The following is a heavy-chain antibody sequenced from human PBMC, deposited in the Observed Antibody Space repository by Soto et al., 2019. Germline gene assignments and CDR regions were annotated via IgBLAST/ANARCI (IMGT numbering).Heavy chain of an antibody. CDR2: VDPEDGET. V-gene: IGHV1-69-2*01. D-gene: IGHD3-22*01. Sequence: EVQLVQSGAEVKKPGATVKISCRVSGYIFTANYLYWVREAPGKGLLWMGLVDPEDGETRYSESLEGRVTMTADTSTNPAHLELRALTSEDTAMYYCATDRRGGYGIGRDSWGQGTLVTVSA. CDR3: ATDRRGGYGIGRDS. CDR1: GYIFTANY. J-gene: IGHJ4*02.